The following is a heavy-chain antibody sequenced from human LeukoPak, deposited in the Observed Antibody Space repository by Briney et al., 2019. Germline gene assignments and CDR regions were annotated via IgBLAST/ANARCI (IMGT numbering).Heavy chain of an antibody. CDR1: GFTFSSYS. D-gene: IGHD2-21*01. CDR2: ISSSSSTI. V-gene: IGHV3-48*01. CDR3: ARALYRYCGGECYLIDAFDI. Sequence: GGSLRLSCAASGFTFSSYSMNWVRQAPGKGLEWVSYISSSSSTIYYADSVKGRFTISRDNAKNSLYLQMNSLRAEDTAVYYCARALYRYCGGECYLIDAFDIWGQGTMVTVSS. J-gene: IGHJ3*02.